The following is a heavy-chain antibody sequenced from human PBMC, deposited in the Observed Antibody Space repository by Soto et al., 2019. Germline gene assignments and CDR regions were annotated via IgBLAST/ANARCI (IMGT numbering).Heavy chain of an antibody. Sequence: EVQLVESGGGLVQPGGSLRLSCAASGFTFSDYDMHWVRQVTGKGLEWVSGIVRTGDTYYTGSVRGRFTNSRENAKNSLYLQMNSLRAEDTAGDYCARDLGYSDGRPLDSWGQGTLVTVSS. CDR2: IVRTGDT. V-gene: IGHV3-13*01. CDR1: GFTFSDYD. J-gene: IGHJ4*02. CDR3: ARDLGYSDGRPLDS. D-gene: IGHD5-18*01.